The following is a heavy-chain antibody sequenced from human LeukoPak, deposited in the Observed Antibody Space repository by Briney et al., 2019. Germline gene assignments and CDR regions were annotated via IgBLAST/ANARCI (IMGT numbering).Heavy chain of an antibody. D-gene: IGHD3-10*01. V-gene: IGHV1-2*02. J-gene: IGHJ6*03. CDR1: GYTFTRYY. Sequence: ASVKVSCKASGYTFTRYYMQWVRQAPGQGLEWMEWINPNSGGTNYEQKFHGRVTMTMDTSISAAYMELSRLRSDDTAVYYCGRDRNYYGSGSYYGPYYYDYMDVWGKGTTVTVSS. CDR3: GRDRNYYGSGSYYGPYYYDYMDV. CDR2: INPNSGGT.